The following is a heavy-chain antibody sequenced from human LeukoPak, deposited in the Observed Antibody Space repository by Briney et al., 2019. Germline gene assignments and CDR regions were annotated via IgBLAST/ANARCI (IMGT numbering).Heavy chain of an antibody. CDR1: GYSISSEYY. V-gene: IGHV4-38-2*02. D-gene: IGHD4-23*01. CDR3: ARHGTTVITRPFDY. CDR2: IYHSGST. Sequence: SETLSLTCTVAGYSISSEYYWDWIRQPLGKGLEWIGSIYHSGSTYYNPSLKSRVTISLDTSKNQFSLNLNSVTAADTAVYYCARHGTTVITRPFDYWGQGTLVTVSS. J-gene: IGHJ4*02.